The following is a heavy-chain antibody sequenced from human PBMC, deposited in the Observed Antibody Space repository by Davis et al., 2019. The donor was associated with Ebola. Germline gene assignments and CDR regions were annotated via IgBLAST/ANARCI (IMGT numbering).Heavy chain of an antibody. CDR1: GFTFSDYA. V-gene: IGHV3-30-3*01. J-gene: IGHJ4*02. CDR2: ISFDGSNK. Sequence: GESLKISCAASGFTFSDYAMHWVRQAPGKGLEWVAVISFDGSNKYYVDSLKGRFTISRDNSKNTLYLQMNSLRTEDTAVYYCVRGGAYGYAFDCWGQGTLVTVSS. CDR3: VRGGAYGYAFDC. D-gene: IGHD5-12*01.